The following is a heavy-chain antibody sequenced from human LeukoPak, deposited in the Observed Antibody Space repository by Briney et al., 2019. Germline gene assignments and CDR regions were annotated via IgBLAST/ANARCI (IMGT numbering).Heavy chain of an antibody. D-gene: IGHD5/OR15-5a*01. Sequence: PSQTLSLTCTVSGGSISSGSYYWSWIRQPAGKGLEWIGRIYTSGSTNYNPSLKSRVTISVDTSKNQFSLKLSSVTAADTAVYYCARCFYDYPDYWGQGTLVTVSS. CDR3: ARCFYDYPDY. CDR2: IYTSGST. CDR1: GGSISSGSYY. V-gene: IGHV4-61*02. J-gene: IGHJ4*02.